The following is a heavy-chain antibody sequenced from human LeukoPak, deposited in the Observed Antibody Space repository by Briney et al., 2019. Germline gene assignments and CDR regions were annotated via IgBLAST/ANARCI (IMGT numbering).Heavy chain of an antibody. CDR3: ARVLSSLYYFDY. J-gene: IGHJ4*02. Sequence: GGSLRLSCAASGFTFSDYTMNWVRQAPGKGLEWVANIKQDGSEKYYVDSVKGRFTISRDNAKNSLYLQMNSLRAEDTAVYYCARVLSSLYYFDYWGQGTLVTVSS. V-gene: IGHV3-7*01. CDR1: GFTFSDYT. CDR2: IKQDGSEK. D-gene: IGHD3-10*01.